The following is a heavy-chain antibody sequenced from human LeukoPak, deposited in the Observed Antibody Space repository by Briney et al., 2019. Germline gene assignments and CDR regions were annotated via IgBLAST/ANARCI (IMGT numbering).Heavy chain of an antibody. D-gene: IGHD3-9*01. V-gene: IGHV3-53*01. CDR2: IYSGGST. CDR3: ARWGDILTGYAFDI. Sequence: GGSLRLSCTVSGFTVSSNSMSWVRQAPGKGLEWVSVIYSGGSTYYADSVKGRFTISRDNSKNTLYLQMNSLRAEDTAVYYCARWGDILTGYAFDIWGQGTMVTVSS. J-gene: IGHJ3*02. CDR1: GFTVSSNS.